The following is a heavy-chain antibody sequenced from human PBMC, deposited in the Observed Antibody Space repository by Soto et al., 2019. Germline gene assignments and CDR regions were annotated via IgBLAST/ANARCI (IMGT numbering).Heavy chain of an antibody. CDR1: GGSFSGYY. CDR3: ARGQSRYFDWLLY. CDR2: INHSGST. Sequence: QVQLQQWGAGLLKPSETLSLTCAVYGGSFSGYYWSWIRQPPGKGLEWIGEINHSGSTNYNPSLKSRVTISVDTSKNQFSLKLSSVTAADTAVYYCARGQSRYFDWLLYWDQGTLVTVSS. V-gene: IGHV4-34*01. J-gene: IGHJ4*02. D-gene: IGHD3-9*01.